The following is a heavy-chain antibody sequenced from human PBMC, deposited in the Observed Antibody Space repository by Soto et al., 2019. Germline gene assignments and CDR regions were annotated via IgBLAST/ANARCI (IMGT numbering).Heavy chain of an antibody. D-gene: IGHD3-22*01. J-gene: IGHJ4*02. CDR2: IYYSGST. CDR3: ARASEIGSSGYYWRIEYYFDY. V-gene: IGHV4-30-4*01. CDR1: GDSISSGGYY. Sequence: SETLSLTCTVSGDSISSGGYYWSWIRRPPGKGLEWIGYIYYSGSTYYNPSLKSRVTISVDTSKNQFSLKLSSVTAADTAVYYCARASEIGSSGYYWRIEYYFDYWGQGTLVTVSS.